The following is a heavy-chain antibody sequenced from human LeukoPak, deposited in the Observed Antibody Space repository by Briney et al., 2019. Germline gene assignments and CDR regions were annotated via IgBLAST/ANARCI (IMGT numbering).Heavy chain of an antibody. CDR2: INPNSGGT. Sequence: ASVKVSCKASGYTLTACYMHWVRQAPGQGLEWVGWINPNSGGTNYAQKFQGRVTMTRDTSISTAYMDLSRLRSDDTAVYYCARSGSSWYPWFDPWGQGTLVTVSS. CDR1: GYTLTACY. J-gene: IGHJ5*02. V-gene: IGHV1-2*02. CDR3: ARSGSSWYPWFDP. D-gene: IGHD6-13*01.